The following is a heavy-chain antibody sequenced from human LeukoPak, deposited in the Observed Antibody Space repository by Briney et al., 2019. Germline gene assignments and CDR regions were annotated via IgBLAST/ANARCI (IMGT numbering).Heavy chain of an antibody. CDR3: ARDRAPFYYYGSGSYGYYYYMDV. CDR1: GYTFTSYY. CDR2: INPSGGST. J-gene: IGHJ6*03. Sequence: ASVKVSCKASGYTFTSYYMHWVRQAPGQGLEWMGIINPSGGSTSYAQKFQGRVTMTRDMSTSTVYMELSSLRSEDTAVYYCARDRAPFYYYGSGSYGYYYYMDVWGKGTTVTVSS. D-gene: IGHD3-10*01. V-gene: IGHV1-46*01.